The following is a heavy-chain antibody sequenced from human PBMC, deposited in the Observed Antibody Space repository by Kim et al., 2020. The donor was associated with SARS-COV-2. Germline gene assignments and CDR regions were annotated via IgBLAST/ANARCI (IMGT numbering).Heavy chain of an antibody. Sequence: GGSLRLSCAASGFTLDDYAMHWVRQAPGKGLEWVSGISWNSGSIGYADSVKGRFTISRDNAKNSLYLQMNSLRAEDTALYYCAKDIEECYCDSSGYAFEIWGQGTMDTVSS. V-gene: IGHV3-9*01. CDR1: GFTLDDYA. D-gene: IGHD3-22*01. J-gene: IGHJ3*02. CDR2: ISWNSGSI. CDR3: AKDIEECYCDSSGYAFEI.